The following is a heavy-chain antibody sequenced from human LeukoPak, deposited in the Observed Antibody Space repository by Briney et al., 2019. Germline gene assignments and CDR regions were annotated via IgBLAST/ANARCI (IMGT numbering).Heavy chain of an antibody. CDR2: ITSGGST. CDR1: GFTFRSYA. D-gene: IGHD3-16*01. V-gene: IGHV3-23*01. Sequence: PGGSLRLSCAASGFTFRSYAMNWVRQAPGKGLEWVSLITSGGSTYYADSVKGRFTISRDSPKNTLYLQMDSLRAEDTALYYCAKKIGGVYTFDIWGQGTMVTVSS. J-gene: IGHJ3*02. CDR3: AKKIGGVYTFDI.